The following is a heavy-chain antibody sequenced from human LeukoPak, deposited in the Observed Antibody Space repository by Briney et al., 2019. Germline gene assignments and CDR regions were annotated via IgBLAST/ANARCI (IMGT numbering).Heavy chain of an antibody. V-gene: IGHV4-61*02. CDR2: IYTSGST. Sequence: PSETLSLTCTVSGGSISSGGYYWSWIRQPAGKGLEWIGRIYTSGSTNYNPSLKSRVTISVDTSKNQFSLKLSSVTAADTAVYYCAGVGLVASLDYWGQGTLVTVSS. CDR3: AGVGLVASLDY. D-gene: IGHD6-6*01. J-gene: IGHJ4*02. CDR1: GGSISSGGYY.